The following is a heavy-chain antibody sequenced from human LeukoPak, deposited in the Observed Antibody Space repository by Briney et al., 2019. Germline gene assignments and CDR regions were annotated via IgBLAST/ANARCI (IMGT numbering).Heavy chain of an antibody. CDR1: GSAFNSYA. CDR2: IWYDGSTK. J-gene: IGHJ4*02. D-gene: IGHD6-19*01. V-gene: IGHV3-33*06. CDR3: AKNYFGTGWFYFDY. Sequence: GGSLRLSCAASGSAFNSYAMHWVRQAPGKGLEWVAVIWYDGSTKYYADSVKGRFTVSRDNSKNTLYLQMNSLRAGDTAVYFCAKNYFGTGWFYFDYWGQGTLVTVSS.